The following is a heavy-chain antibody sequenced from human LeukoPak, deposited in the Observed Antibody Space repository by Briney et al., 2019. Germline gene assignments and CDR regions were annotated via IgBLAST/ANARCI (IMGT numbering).Heavy chain of an antibody. J-gene: IGHJ4*02. Sequence: GGSLRLSCGASGFTFSTYWMTWVRQAPGKGLEWVANIKQDSSETYYVDSVKGRFTIFRDNAKNSLYLQMNSLSAEDTAVYYCARDPGVGRLHETKAWGQGTLVTVSS. D-gene: IGHD5-24*01. CDR2: IKQDSSET. CDR1: GFTFSTYW. V-gene: IGHV3-7*01. CDR3: ARDPGVGRLHETKA.